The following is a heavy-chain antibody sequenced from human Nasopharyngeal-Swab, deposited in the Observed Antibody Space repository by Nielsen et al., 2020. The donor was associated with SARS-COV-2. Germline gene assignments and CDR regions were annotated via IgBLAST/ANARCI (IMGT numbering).Heavy chain of an antibody. Sequence: GESLKISCAASGFTFSSYAMHWVRQAPGKGLEWVAVISYDGSNKYYADSVKGRFTISRDNSKNTLYLQMNSLSAEDTAVYYCASAYGGSYWYFDLWGRGTLVTVSS. V-gene: IGHV3-30-3*01. CDR2: ISYDGSNK. D-gene: IGHD4-23*01. J-gene: IGHJ2*01. CDR1: GFTFSSYA. CDR3: ASAYGGSYWYFDL.